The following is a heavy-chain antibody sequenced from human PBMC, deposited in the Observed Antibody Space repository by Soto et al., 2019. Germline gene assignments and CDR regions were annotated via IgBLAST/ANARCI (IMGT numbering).Heavy chain of an antibody. Sequence: PGGSLRLSCAASGFTFSDYYMSWIRQAPGKGLEWVSYISSSGSTIYYADSVKGRFTISRDNAKNSLSLQMNSLRAEDTAVYYCAREVKPYYYDSSGYYRAFDIWGQGTMVTVSS. J-gene: IGHJ3*02. D-gene: IGHD3-22*01. CDR1: GFTFSDYY. V-gene: IGHV3-11*01. CDR3: AREVKPYYYDSSGYYRAFDI. CDR2: ISSSGSTI.